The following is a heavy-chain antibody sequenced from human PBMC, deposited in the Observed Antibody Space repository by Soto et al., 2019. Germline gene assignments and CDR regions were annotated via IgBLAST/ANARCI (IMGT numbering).Heavy chain of an antibody. CDR1: GGTFSSYA. V-gene: IGHV1-69*12. CDR2: IIPIFGTA. CDR3: ASPTKPLYYYYGMDV. D-gene: IGHD1-1*01. Sequence: QVQLVQSGAEVKKPGSSVKVSCKASGGTFSSYAISWVREAPGHGLEWMGGIIPIFGTANYAQKFQGRVTITADESTSTAYMELSSLRSEDTAVYYCASPTKPLYYYYGMDVWGQATTVTVSS. J-gene: IGHJ6*02.